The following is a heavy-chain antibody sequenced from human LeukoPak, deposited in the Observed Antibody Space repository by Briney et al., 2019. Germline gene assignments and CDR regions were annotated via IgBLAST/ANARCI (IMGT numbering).Heavy chain of an antibody. D-gene: IGHD3-22*01. V-gene: IGHV3-69-1*01. J-gene: IGHJ4*02. Sequence: PGGSLRLSCAPSGFTVNDKYMTWVRQAPGKGLEWVSLIYSGGTIYYADSVTGRFTISRDNAKNSLYLQMNSLRAEDTAVYYCARDPYYYDSSGYYYEAYWGQGTLVTVSS. CDR2: IYSGGTI. CDR3: ARDPYYYDSSGYYYEAY. CDR1: GFTVNDKY.